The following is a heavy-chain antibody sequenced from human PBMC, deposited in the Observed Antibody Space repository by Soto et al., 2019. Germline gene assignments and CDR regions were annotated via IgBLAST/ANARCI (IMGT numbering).Heavy chain of an antibody. CDR1: GFTFSSYA. Sequence: EVQLLESGGGLVQPGGSLRLSCAASGFTFSSYAMRWVRQAPVKGLEWVSAISGSGGSTYYEDSVKGRFTISRDNSKNPLYLQMNSLRAEDTAVYYCARRGSGSYYDYWGQGTLVTVSS. J-gene: IGHJ4*02. D-gene: IGHD1-26*01. CDR3: ARRGSGSYYDY. V-gene: IGHV3-23*01. CDR2: ISGSGGST.